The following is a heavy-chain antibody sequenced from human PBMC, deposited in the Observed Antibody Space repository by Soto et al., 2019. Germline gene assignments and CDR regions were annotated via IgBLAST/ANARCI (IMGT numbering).Heavy chain of an antibody. CDR1: GYTFTSYA. V-gene: IGHV1-3*01. Sequence: ASVKVSCKASGYTFTSYAMHWVRQAPGQMLEWLGWINAGNGNTKYSQKFQGRVTITRDTSASTAYMELSSLRSEDTAVYYCARSIVVVTALDYWGQGTLVTVSS. D-gene: IGHD2-21*02. J-gene: IGHJ4*02. CDR3: ARSIVVVTALDY. CDR2: INAGNGNT.